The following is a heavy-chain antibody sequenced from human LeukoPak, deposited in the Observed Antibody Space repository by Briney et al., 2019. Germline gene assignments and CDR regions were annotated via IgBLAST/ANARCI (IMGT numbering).Heavy chain of an antibody. Sequence: SETLSLTCAVYGGSFSGYYWSWIRQPPGKGLEWIGEINHSGSTNYNPSLKSRVTISVDTSKNQFSLKLSSVTAADTAVYYCARRGPIVVVVAAPSEYNWFDPWGQGTLVTVSS. CDR1: GGSFSGYY. V-gene: IGHV4-34*01. CDR3: ARRGPIVVVVAAPSEYNWFDP. D-gene: IGHD2-15*01. J-gene: IGHJ5*02. CDR2: INHSGST.